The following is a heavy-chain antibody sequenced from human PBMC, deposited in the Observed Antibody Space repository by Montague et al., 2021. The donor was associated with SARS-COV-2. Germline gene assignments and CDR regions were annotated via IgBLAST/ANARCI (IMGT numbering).Heavy chain of an antibody. Sequence: RQSPSRCLELLGRTYYRSWWRSQYPGSLESRITISGDTSKNQFSLQLNSVTPEDTAVYYCASAFYGDHWAFDVWGQGTMVTVSS. CDR3: ASAFYGDHWAFDV. D-gene: IGHD3-3*02. CDR2: TYYRSWWRS. J-gene: IGHJ3*01. V-gene: IGHV6-1*01.